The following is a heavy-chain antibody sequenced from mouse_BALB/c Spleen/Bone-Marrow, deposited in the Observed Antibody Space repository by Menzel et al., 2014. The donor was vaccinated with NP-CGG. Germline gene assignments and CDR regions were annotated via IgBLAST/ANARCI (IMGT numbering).Heavy chain of an antibody. Sequence: EVKLMESGGGLVKPGGSLKLSCAASGFTFRDYYVYWVRQTPEKRLEWVATISDGGTYTYYSDSVKGRFTISRDKAKNNLYLQMTNLMSEDTAMYRCVRDGDYRYAWFSYWGQGTLVTVSA. CDR1: GFTFRDYY. J-gene: IGHJ3*01. CDR3: VRDGDYRYAWFSY. CDR2: ISDGGTYT. D-gene: IGHD2-14*01. V-gene: IGHV5-4*02.